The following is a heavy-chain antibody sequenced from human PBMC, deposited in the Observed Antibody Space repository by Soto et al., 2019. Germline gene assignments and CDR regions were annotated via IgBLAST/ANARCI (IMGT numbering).Heavy chain of an antibody. CDR1: GGSFSGYY. Sequence: SETLSLTCAVYGGSFSGYYWSWIRQPPGKGLEWIGEINHSGSTNYNPSLKSRVTISVDTSKNQFSLKLSSVTAADTAVYYCARVGEPDILTGYTPTPFDYWGQGTLVTVSS. CDR3: ARVGEPDILTGYTPTPFDY. CDR2: INHSGST. V-gene: IGHV4-34*01. J-gene: IGHJ4*02. D-gene: IGHD3-9*01.